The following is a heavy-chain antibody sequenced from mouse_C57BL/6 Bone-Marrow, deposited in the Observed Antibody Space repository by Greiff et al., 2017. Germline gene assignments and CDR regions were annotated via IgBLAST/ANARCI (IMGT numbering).Heavy chain of an antibody. V-gene: IGHV1-64*01. Sequence: QVQLQQSGAELVKPGASVKLSCKASGYTFTSYWMHWVKQRPGQGLEWIGMIHPNSGSTYYNEKFKGKATLTADKSSSTAYMQLSSLTSEDSAVYFCARTGDSPDYWGQGTTLTVSS. CDR3: ARTGDSPDY. CDR2: IHPNSGST. CDR1: GYTFTSYW. J-gene: IGHJ2*01.